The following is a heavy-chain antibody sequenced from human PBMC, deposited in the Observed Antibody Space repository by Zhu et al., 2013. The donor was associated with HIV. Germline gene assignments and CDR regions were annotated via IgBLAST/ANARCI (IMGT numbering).Heavy chain of an antibody. D-gene: IGHD3-22*01. V-gene: IGHV1-69*01. CDR2: IIPIFGTA. Sequence: QVQLVQSGAEVKKPGSSVKVSCKASGGTFSSYAISWVRQAPGQGLEWMGGIIPIFGTANYAQKFQGRVTITADESTSTAYMELSSLRSEDTAVYYCARVPYYYDSSGAIPWVDYWGQGTLVTVSS. J-gene: IGHJ4*02. CDR1: GGTFSSYA. CDR3: ARVPYYYDSSGAIPWVDY.